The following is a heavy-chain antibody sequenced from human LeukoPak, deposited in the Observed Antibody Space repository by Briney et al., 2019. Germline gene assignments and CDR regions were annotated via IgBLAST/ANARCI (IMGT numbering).Heavy chain of an antibody. D-gene: IGHD3-10*01. CDR2: IYYSGST. Sequence: SETLSLTCTVSGGSISSYYWSWIRQPPGKGLEWIGYIYYSGSTNYNPSLKSRVTISVDTSKNQFSLKLSSVTAADTAVYYCAREVRNYGSGSYYLDYWGQGTLVTVSS. J-gene: IGHJ4*02. V-gene: IGHV4-59*01. CDR1: GGSISSYY. CDR3: AREVRNYGSGSYYLDY.